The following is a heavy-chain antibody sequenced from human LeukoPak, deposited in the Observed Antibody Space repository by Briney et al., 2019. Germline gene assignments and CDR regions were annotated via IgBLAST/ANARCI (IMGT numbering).Heavy chain of an antibody. V-gene: IGHV3-11*01. J-gene: IGHJ4*02. Sequence: GGSLRLSCAASGFTFTDHYMTWIRQAPGKGLEWVSYTDNSGSAIYYADSVRGRFTVSRDNAKNSLYVQMNSLRAEDTAVYYCARDGYNYFDFWGQGTLVTVSS. CDR1: GFTFTDHY. CDR2: TDNSGSAI. CDR3: ARDGYNYFDF. D-gene: IGHD5-24*01.